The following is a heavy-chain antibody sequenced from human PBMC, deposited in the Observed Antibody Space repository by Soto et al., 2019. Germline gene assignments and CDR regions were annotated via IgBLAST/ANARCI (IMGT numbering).Heavy chain of an antibody. CDR3: ARASHYYDSSGLDY. D-gene: IGHD3-22*01. Sequence: QVQLVESGGGVVQPGRSLRLSCAASGFTFSSYAMHWVRQAPGKGLEWVAVISYDGSNKYYADSVKGRITISRDNSKNTLYLQMNSLRAEDTAVYYCARASHYYDSSGLDYWGQGTLVTVSS. CDR1: GFTFSSYA. CDR2: ISYDGSNK. J-gene: IGHJ4*02. V-gene: IGHV3-30-3*01.